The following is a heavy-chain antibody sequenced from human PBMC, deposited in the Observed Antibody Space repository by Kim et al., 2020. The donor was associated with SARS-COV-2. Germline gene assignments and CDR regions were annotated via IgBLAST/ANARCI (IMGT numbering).Heavy chain of an antibody. CDR1: GFTVSSNY. CDR3: STDLPYYYGSGSFFY. J-gene: IGHJ4*02. Sequence: GGSLRLSCAASGFTVSSNYMSWVRQAPGKGLEWVSVIYSGGSTYYADSGKGRFTISRDNSKNTRYLQMNSLRAEDTAVYYCSTDLPYYYGSGSFFYWGQGTLVTVSS. CDR2: IYSGGST. V-gene: IGHV3-66*01. D-gene: IGHD3-10*01.